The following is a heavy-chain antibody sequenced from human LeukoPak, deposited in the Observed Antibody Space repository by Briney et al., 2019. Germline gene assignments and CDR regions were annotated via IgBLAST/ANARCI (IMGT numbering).Heavy chain of an antibody. D-gene: IGHD3-10*01. CDR3: AYGSGSSTLDY. Sequence: GGSLRLSCAASGFTFGSYAMYWVRQAPGKGLEWVSAISGSGGSTYYADSVKGRFTISRDNSKNTLYLQMNSLRAEDTAVYYCAYGSGSSTLDYWGQGTLVTVSS. V-gene: IGHV3-23*01. CDR1: GFTFGSYA. J-gene: IGHJ4*02. CDR2: ISGSGGST.